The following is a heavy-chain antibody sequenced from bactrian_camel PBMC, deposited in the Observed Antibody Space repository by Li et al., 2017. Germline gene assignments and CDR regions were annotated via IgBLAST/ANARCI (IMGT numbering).Heavy chain of an antibody. CDR3: VVDPRGDFCYTKTARLPSRSAMAY. J-gene: IGHJ4*01. CDR2: INSGGGST. V-gene: IGHV3S40*01. CDR1: GFTFSTYD. Sequence: VQLVESGGGLVQPGGSLRLSCAASGFTFSTYDMSWVRQAPGKGLEWVSAINSGGGSTYYADSVKGRFTISRDNAKNTLYLQMNSLNTEDTAIYYCVVDPRGDFCYTKTARLPSRSAMAYWGRGTQVTVS. D-gene: IGHD2*01.